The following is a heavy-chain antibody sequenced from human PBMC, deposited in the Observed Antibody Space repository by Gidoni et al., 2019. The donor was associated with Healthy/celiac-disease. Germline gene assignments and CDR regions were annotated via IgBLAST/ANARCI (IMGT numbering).Heavy chain of an antibody. J-gene: IGHJ6*02. Sequence: QVQLQESGPGLVKPSATLSLTCTVSGGSISSDYWSWIRQPAAKGLEWIGRIYTSGSTNYNPALKSRVTMSVDTSKNQFSLKLSSVTAADTAVYYCARGLFGTSESPYYYYGMDVWGQGTTVTVSS. V-gene: IGHV4-4*07. D-gene: IGHD3-10*02. CDR2: IYTSGST. CDR3: ARGLFGTSESPYYYYGMDV. CDR1: GGSISSDY.